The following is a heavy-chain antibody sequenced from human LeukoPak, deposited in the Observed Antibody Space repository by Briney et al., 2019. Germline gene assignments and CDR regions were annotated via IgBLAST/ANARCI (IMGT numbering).Heavy chain of an antibody. D-gene: IGHD1-26*01. CDR3: ASDSGSYLDTFDI. V-gene: IGHV4-59*08. J-gene: IGHJ3*02. CDR2: IYYSGST. CDR1: GSSISSYY. Sequence: SETLSLTCTVSGSSISSYYWSWIRQPPGKGLEWLGCIYYSGSTKYNPSLKSRVTISLDTSKNQFSLKLSSVTAADTAVYYCASDSGSYLDTFDIWGQGTMVTVSS.